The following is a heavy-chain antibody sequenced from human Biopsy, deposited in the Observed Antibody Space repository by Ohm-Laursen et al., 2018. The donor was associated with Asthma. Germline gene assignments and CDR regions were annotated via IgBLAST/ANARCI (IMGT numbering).Heavy chain of an antibody. CDR2: IKQDVSEK. CDR1: GFTFSSYC. J-gene: IGHJ3*01. Sequence: SLRLSCAALGFTFSSYCMTWDRQAPGNGLEWVANIKQDVSEKYYVDSVKGRFTISRDNAKNSLFLQMNSLRAEDTAICYCARGDRYRGRFYWSFDLWVQGTMVTVSS. V-gene: IGHV3-7*03. CDR3: ARGDRYRGRFYWSFDL. D-gene: IGHD5-12*01.